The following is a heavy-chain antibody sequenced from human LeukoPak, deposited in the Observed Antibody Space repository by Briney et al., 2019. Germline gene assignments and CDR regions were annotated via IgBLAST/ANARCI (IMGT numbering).Heavy chain of an antibody. D-gene: IGHD6-13*01. CDR2: IYYSGST. CDR1: GGSISSGGYY. J-gene: IGHJ4*02. CDR3: ARCQQLVGFADY. V-gene: IGHV4-31*03. Sequence: SETLSLTCTVSGGSISSGGYYWSWIRQHPGKGLEWIGYIYYSGSTYYNPSLKSRVTISVDTSKNQFSLKLSFVTAADTAVYYCARCQQLVGFADYWGQGTLVTVSS.